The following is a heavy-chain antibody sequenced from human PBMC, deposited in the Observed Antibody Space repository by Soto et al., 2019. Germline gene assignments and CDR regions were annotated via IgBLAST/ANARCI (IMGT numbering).Heavy chain of an antibody. D-gene: IGHD3-3*01. V-gene: IGHV1-69*05. CDR2: IIPIFGRA. CDR3: ARVMTTFGVISKGPDH. CDR1: GGALSSYA. Sequence: SVKGSWKCSGGALSSYAISCVRLAPGQGLEWMGGIIPIFGRANYAQKFQGRVTMTRDTSTATAYMELRSLRSDDTAVYYCARVMTTFGVISKGPDHWGQGTLVTVSS. J-gene: IGHJ4*02.